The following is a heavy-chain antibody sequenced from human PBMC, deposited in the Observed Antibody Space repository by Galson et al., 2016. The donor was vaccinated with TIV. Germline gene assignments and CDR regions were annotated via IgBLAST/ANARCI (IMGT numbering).Heavy chain of an antibody. J-gene: IGHJ4*02. CDR2: ISSSGGHT. CDR3: ASRDIAVIPAAIVFDY. CDR1: GFTMSNYW. D-gene: IGHD2-2*01. V-gene: IGHV3-23*01. Sequence: SLRLSCAASGFTMSNYWMHWVRQVPGKGLEWVSTISSSGGHTYYADSVKGRFTISRDNSRNALYVQINNLRAEDTAVYYCASRDIAVIPAAIVFDYWGQGTLVTVSS.